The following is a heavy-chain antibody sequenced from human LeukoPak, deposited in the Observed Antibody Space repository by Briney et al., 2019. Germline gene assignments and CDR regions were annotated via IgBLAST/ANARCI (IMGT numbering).Heavy chain of an antibody. CDR2: IWYDGSNK. D-gene: IGHD3-10*01. CDR1: GFTFSSYG. J-gene: IGHJ3*02. V-gene: IGHV3-33*01. Sequence: GGFLRLSCAASGFTFSSYGMHWVRQAPGKGLEWVAVIWYDGSNKYYADSVKGRFTISRDNSKNTLYLQMNSLRAEDTAVYYCARSYGSGSYYGDAFDIWGQGTMVTVSS. CDR3: ARSYGSGSYYGDAFDI.